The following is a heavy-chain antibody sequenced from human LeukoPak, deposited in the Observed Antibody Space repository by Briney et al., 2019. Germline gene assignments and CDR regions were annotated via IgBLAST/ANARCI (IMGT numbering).Heavy chain of an antibody. CDR1: GFNFNGHG. D-gene: IGHD4-17*01. CDR3: ARVRGPTVTTMYFDF. V-gene: IGHV3-48*01. Sequence: GGSLRLSCAASGFNFNGHGMIWVRQAPGKGLEWISYNSPGSTTINSADSVKDRFTTSRDKAKSSVFLQMNSLRAEDTAVYYCARVRGPTVTTMYFDFWGQGTLVTVPP. CDR2: NSPGSTTI. J-gene: IGHJ4*02.